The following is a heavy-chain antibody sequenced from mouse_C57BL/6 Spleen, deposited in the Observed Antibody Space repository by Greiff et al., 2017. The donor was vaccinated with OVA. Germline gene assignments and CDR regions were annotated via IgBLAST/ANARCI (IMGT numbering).Heavy chain of an antibody. Sequence: EVKLQESGPGLVKPSQSLSLTCSVTGYSITSGYYWNWIRQFPGNKLEWMGYISYDGSNNYNPSLKNRISITRDTSKNQFFLKLNSVTTEDTATYYCARATRDWFAYWGQGTLVTVSA. CDR3: ARATRDWFAY. J-gene: IGHJ3*01. CDR1: GYSITSGYY. CDR2: ISYDGSN. V-gene: IGHV3-6*01. D-gene: IGHD2-1*01.